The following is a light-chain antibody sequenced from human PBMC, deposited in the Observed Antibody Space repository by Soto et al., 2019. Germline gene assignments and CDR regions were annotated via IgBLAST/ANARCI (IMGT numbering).Light chain of an antibody. CDR2: SNN. CDR3: AAWDDSLNGVV. V-gene: IGLV1-44*01. Sequence: QSVLTQPPSASGTPGQRVTISCSGSSSNIGSNTVNWYQQHPGTAPKLLIYSNNQRPSGVPARFSGSKSGTSASLAISGLQSEDEADYYCAAWDDSLNGVVFGGGTKLTVL. J-gene: IGLJ2*01. CDR1: SSNIGSNT.